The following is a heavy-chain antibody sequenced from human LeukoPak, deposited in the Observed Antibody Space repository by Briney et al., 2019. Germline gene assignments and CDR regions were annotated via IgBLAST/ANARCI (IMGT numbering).Heavy chain of an antibody. CDR1: GFTFSSYS. CDR3: ARSINTYYYYMDV. Sequence: GGSLRLSCAASGFTFSSYSMNWVRQAPGKGLEWVSYISGSSSTIYYADSVKGRFTISRDNAKNSLYLQMNSLRAEDTAVYYCARSINTYYYYMDVWGKGTTVTVSS. J-gene: IGHJ6*03. D-gene: IGHD3-9*01. CDR2: ISGSSSTI. V-gene: IGHV3-48*01.